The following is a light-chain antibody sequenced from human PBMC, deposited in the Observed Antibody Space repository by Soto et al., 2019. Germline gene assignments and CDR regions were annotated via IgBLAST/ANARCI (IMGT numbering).Light chain of an antibody. J-gene: IGKJ1*01. Sequence: IVLTLTSLSSHFTLGQAASIFCRSRQSLVHNVGDVYVSWFQQMPGQPPRLLIYKVSDMFSGVADRFSGSGAGKDFTLTISRVQAEDVGVYYCMQASQSSRKFGQGTKV. CDR1: QSLVHNVGDVY. CDR2: KVS. V-gene: IGKV2-24*01. CDR3: MQASQSSRK.